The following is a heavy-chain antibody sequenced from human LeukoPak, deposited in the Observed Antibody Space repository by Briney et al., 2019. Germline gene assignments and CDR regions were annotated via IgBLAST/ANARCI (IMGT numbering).Heavy chain of an antibody. CDR2: IIPIFGTA. V-gene: IGHV1-69*05. J-gene: IGHJ4*02. Sequence: ASVKVSCKASGGTFSSYAISWVRQAPGQGLEWMGRIIPIFGTANYAQKFQGRVTITTDESTSTAYMELSSLRSEDTAVYYCAEAVYSSGWYYFDYWGQGTLVTVSS. D-gene: IGHD6-19*01. CDR3: AEAVYSSGWYYFDY. CDR1: GGTFSSYA.